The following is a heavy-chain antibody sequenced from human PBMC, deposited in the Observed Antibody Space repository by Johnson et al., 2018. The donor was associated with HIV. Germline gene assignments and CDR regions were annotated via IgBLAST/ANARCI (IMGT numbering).Heavy chain of an antibody. CDR1: GFTFSSYA. CDR3: ARGDCTNGVCPPPRRDAFDI. D-gene: IGHD2-8*01. J-gene: IGHJ3*02. V-gene: IGHV3-NL1*01. Sequence: QVQLVESGGGVVQPGRSLRLSCAASGFTFSSYAMHWVRQAPGKGLEWVSLIYSGGSTYYADSVKGRFTISRDNAKNSLYLQMNSLRAEDTAVYYCARGDCTNGVCPPPRRDAFDIWGQGTMVTVSS. CDR2: IYSGGST.